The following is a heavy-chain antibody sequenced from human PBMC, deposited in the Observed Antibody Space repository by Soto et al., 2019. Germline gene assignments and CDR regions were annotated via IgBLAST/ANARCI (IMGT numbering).Heavy chain of an antibody. Sequence: SVKVSCKASGGTFSNHAISWVRQAPGQGLEWMGGIVPMFGTSNYAQKFQGRVTTTADKSTNTAYMKLSSLTSEDTAVYYCARGDDFDYYYGVDVWGQGTTVTVSS. CDR3: ARGDDFDYYYGVDV. V-gene: IGHV1-69*06. CDR1: GGTFSNHA. J-gene: IGHJ6*02. CDR2: IVPMFGTS. D-gene: IGHD3-16*01.